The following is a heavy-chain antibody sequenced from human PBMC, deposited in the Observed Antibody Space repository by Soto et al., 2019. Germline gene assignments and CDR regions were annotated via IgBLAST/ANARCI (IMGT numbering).Heavy chain of an antibody. D-gene: IGHD6-13*01. CDR2: INPSGGST. V-gene: IGHV1-46*03. CDR1: GYTFTSYY. Sequence: QVQLVQSGAEVKKPGASVKVSCKASGYTFTSYYMHWVRQAPGQGLEWMGIINPSGGSTSYAQKFQGRVTMTRDTSTSTVYMELSSLRSEDTAVYYCARTESFVDGDQYSSSWEPLDYWGQGTLVTVSS. J-gene: IGHJ4*02. CDR3: ARTESFVDGDQYSSSWEPLDY.